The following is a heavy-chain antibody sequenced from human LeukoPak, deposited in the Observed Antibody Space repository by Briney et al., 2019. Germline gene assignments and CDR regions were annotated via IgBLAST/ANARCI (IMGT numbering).Heavy chain of an antibody. Sequence: GGPLRLSCAASVSRFSFSNAWMRSARQGPGEGLEWVGCYKRNTHGGTPHYGAPVKGRFTISTVDSKNTLYLQMKSLKPEDTAVYYCTTAFFGCTSTSWYEAYYYYGMDVWRKGTTVSVPS. J-gene: IGHJ6*04. CDR1: VSRFSFSNAW. D-gene: IGHD2-2*01. V-gene: IGHV3-15*01. CDR2: YKRNTHGGTP. CDR3: TTAFFGCTSTSWYEAYYYYGMDV.